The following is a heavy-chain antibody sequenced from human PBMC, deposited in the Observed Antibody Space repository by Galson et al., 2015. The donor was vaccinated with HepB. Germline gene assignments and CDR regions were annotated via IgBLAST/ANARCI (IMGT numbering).Heavy chain of an antibody. V-gene: IGHV1-2*06. CDR2: INPNSGAT. D-gene: IGHD1-26*01. CDR1: GYTFTDYY. CDR3: ARHLSIVGARGVDY. J-gene: IGHJ4*02. Sequence: SVKVSCKASGYTFTDYYIHWVRQAPGQGLEWMGRINPNSGATNYAQKFQGRVTMTRDTSISTAYMELSRLRYDDTAVFYCARHLSIVGARGVDYWGRGTLVTVSS.